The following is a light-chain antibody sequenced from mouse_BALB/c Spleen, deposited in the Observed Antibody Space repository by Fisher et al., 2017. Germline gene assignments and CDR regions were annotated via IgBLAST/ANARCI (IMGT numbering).Light chain of an antibody. CDR1: SSVSS. J-gene: IGKJ5*01. CDR3: FQGSGYPLT. Sequence: DIVLTQSTAIMSASPGEKVTMTCRASSSVSSSYLHWYQQKSGASPKLWIYDTSKLASGVPGRFSGSGSGNSYSLTISSMEAEDVATYYCFQGSGYPLTFGAGTKLELK. V-gene: IGKV4-63*01. CDR2: DTS.